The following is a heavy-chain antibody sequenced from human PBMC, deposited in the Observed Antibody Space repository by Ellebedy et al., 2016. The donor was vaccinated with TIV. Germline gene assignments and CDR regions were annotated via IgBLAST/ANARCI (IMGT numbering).Heavy chain of an antibody. V-gene: IGHV3-7*02. CDR1: GFNITSYW. CDR2: IKQDGSEK. J-gene: IGHJ4*02. D-gene: IGHD4-23*01. CDR3: AKNWAYIGNSLDY. Sequence: GESLKISXAASGFNITSYWMTWVRQAPGKGLEWVANIKQDGSEKYYVESVKGRFTISRDNAKDSLYLQMSSLRSEDTAVYYCAKNWAYIGNSLDYWGQGTLVTVSS.